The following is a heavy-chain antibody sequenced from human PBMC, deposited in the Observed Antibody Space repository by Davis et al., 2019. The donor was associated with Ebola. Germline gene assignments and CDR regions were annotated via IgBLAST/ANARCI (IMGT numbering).Heavy chain of an antibody. CDR1: GYSFTNYW. CDR2: IFPGDSDT. Sequence: GESLKISCKGSGYSFTNYWIVWVRQMPGKGLECMGIIFPGDSDTRYSPSFQGQVTISVDKSISTAFLHWSSLQASDTAIYYCARAVTGTLDPFYFDYWGQGALITVSS. D-gene: IGHD1-7*01. V-gene: IGHV5-51*01. CDR3: ARAVTGTLDPFYFDY. J-gene: IGHJ4*02.